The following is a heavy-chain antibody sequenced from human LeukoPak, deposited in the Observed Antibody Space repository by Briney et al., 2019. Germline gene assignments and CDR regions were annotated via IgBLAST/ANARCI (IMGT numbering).Heavy chain of an antibody. Sequence: ASVKVSCKVSGYTLTELSMHWVRQAPRKGIEWMGGFDPEDGETIYAQKCQGRVTITADKSTSTAYMELSSLRSEDTAVYYCARSRATETGANDGWGQGTLVSVS. CDR2: FDPEDGET. V-gene: IGHV1-24*01. CDR1: GYTLTELS. J-gene: IGHJ4*02. CDR3: ARSRATETGANDG. D-gene: IGHD2-8*02.